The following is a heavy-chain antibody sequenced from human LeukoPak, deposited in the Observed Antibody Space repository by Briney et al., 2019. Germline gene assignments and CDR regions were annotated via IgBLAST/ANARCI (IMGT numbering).Heavy chain of an antibody. J-gene: IGHJ5*02. V-gene: IGHV4-39*01. Sequence: SETLSLTCTVPGGSITASSYYWGWIRQPPGKGLEWIGSIYYGGSTYYNPSLKSRLTMSVDTSRNQFSLKVNSVTAADTAVYYCARSRYYDSSSFDPWGQGTLVTVSS. CDR1: GGSITASSYY. D-gene: IGHD3-22*01. CDR2: IYYGGST. CDR3: ARSRYYDSSSFDP.